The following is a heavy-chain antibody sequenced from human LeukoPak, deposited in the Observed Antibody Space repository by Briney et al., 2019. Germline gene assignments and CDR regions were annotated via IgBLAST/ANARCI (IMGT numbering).Heavy chain of an antibody. Sequence: GSLRLSCAASGFTFSSYAMSWVRQAPGKGLEWVSAISGSGGSTYYADSVKGRFTISRDNSKNTLYLQMNSLRAEDTAVYYCAKSPPDFWSGYDNYFDYWGQGTLVTVSS. CDR3: AKSPPDFWSGYDNYFDY. CDR2: ISGSGGST. J-gene: IGHJ4*02. D-gene: IGHD3-3*01. CDR1: GFTFSSYA. V-gene: IGHV3-23*01.